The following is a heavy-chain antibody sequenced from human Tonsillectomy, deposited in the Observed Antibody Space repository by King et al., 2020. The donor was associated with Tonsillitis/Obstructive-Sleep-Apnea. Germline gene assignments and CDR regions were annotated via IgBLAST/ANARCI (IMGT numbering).Heavy chain of an antibody. CDR1: GFSFSIYW. Sequence: VQLVESGPEVKKPGESLRISCKGSGFSFSIYWITWVRQKPGKGLEWMGRIDPIDSYTNYSPSFQGNVSISADKSISTAYLQWSSLKASDTAMYYCARVSGGRLDNYIDVWGKGPTVTVSS. CDR3: ARVSGGRLDNYIDV. J-gene: IGHJ6*03. V-gene: IGHV5-10-1*01. CDR2: IDPIDSYT. D-gene: IGHD2-15*01.